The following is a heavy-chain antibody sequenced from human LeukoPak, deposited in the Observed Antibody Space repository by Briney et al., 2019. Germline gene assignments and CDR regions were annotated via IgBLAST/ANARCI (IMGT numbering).Heavy chain of an antibody. D-gene: IGHD5-18*01. CDR1: GGTFSSYA. Sequence: GASVKVSCKASGGTFSSYAISWVRQAPGQGLEWMGRIIPILGIAKYAQKLQGRVTMTTDTSTSTAYMELRSLRSDDTAVYYCAREINRVTDYWGQGTLVTVSS. J-gene: IGHJ4*02. CDR2: IIPILGIA. CDR3: AREINRVTDY. V-gene: IGHV1-69*04.